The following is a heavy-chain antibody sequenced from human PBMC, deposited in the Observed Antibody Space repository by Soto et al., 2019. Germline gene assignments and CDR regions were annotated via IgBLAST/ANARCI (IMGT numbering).Heavy chain of an antibody. V-gene: IGHV3-7*04. D-gene: IGHD3-10*01. CDR3: ARDPPYGSGTSQNYGMDV. CDR1: GFTFSSNW. J-gene: IGHJ6*02. Sequence: PGGSLRLSCVGSGFTFSSNWMTWVRQAPGKGLEWVANIKQDGSETYYVDSVKGRFTISRDNAKNSLYLQMNSLRAEDTAVYYCARDPPYGSGTSQNYGMDVWGQGTTVTVSS. CDR2: IKQDGSET.